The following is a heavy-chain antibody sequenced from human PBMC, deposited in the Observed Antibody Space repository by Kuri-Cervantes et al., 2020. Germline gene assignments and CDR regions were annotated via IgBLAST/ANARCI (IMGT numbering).Heavy chain of an antibody. Sequence: SVKVSCKASGGTFSSYVINWVRQAPGQGLEWMGGIIPIFGTANYAQKFQGRVTMTRNTSISTAYMELSSLRSEDTAVYYCARVLSNRILWWPRGMDVWGQGTTVTVSS. J-gene: IGHJ6*02. V-gene: IGHV1-69*05. CDR3: ARVLSNRILWWPRGMDV. CDR2: IIPIFGTA. D-gene: IGHD2-21*01. CDR1: GGTFSSYV.